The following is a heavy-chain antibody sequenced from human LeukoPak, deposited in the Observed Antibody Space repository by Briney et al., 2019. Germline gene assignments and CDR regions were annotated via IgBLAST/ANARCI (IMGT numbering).Heavy chain of an antibody. CDR2: ISSSSSYI. Sequence: GGSLRLSCAASGFTFSSYSMNWVRQAPGKGLEWVSSISSSSSYIYYADPVKGRFTISRDNAKNSLYLQMNSLRAEDTAVYYCAREGSLGSVYYWGQGTLVTVSS. D-gene: IGHD3-10*01. CDR3: AREGSLGSVYY. V-gene: IGHV3-21*01. CDR1: GFTFSSYS. J-gene: IGHJ4*02.